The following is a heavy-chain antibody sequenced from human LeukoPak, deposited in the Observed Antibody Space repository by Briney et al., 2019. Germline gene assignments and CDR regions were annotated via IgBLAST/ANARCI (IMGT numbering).Heavy chain of an antibody. D-gene: IGHD4-17*01. CDR2: MNPNSGNT. CDR1: GYTFTSYD. Sequence: ASVKVSCKASGYTFTSYDINWVRQATGQGLEWMGWMNPNSGNTGYAQKFQGRVTMTRNTSISTAYMELSSLRSEDTAVYFCAIGIDYGDYVYFDYWGQGTLVTVSS. CDR3: AIGIDYGDYVYFDY. V-gene: IGHV1-8*01. J-gene: IGHJ4*02.